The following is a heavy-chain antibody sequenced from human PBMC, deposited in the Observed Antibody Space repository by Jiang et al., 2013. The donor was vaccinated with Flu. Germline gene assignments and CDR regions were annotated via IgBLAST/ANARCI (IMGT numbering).Heavy chain of an antibody. V-gene: IGHV3-23*04. Sequence: VQLVESGGGLVQPGGSLRLSCAVSGFTFSTYAMSWVRQAPGKGLEWVSTISGSGGNTYYADSVKGRFTISRDNSKNTLFLQMNSLRAEDTAVYYCAKDVGSSWYRWFDPWGQGTLVTVSS. J-gene: IGHJ5*02. D-gene: IGHD6-13*01. CDR1: GFTFSTYA. CDR2: ISGSGGNT. CDR3: AKDVGSSWYRWFDP.